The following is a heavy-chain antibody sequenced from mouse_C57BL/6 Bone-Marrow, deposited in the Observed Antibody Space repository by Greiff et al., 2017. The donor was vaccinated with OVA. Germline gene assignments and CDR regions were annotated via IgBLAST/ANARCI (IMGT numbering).Heavy chain of an antibody. J-gene: IGHJ4*01. D-gene: IGHD2-12*01. CDR2: INPNNGGT. CDR3: ARKGLLYHYYYAMYD. V-gene: IGHV1-22*01. Sequence: VQLQQSGPELVKPGASVKMSCTASGYTFTDYNMHWVKQSHVKSLEWIGYINPNNGGTSYNQKFKGKATLTVNKSSSTAYMELRSLTSEDSAVYYCARKGLLYHYYYAMYDWGQGTSVTVSS. CDR1: GYTFTDYN.